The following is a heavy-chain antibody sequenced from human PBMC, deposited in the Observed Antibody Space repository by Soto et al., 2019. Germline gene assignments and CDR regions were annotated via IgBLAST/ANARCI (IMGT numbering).Heavy chain of an antibody. V-gene: IGHV5-51*01. CDR3: ARPHVYYYDSSGSLHDAFDI. J-gene: IGHJ3*02. Sequence: PGLPLKVSCRASGCSFVSHWSGLMSQMPGKGLEWMGIIFPADSDARYSPSFQGQVTISADKSITTAYLQWSSLKASDTAMYYCARPHVYYYDSSGSLHDAFDIWGQGTLVTVSS. CDR1: GCSFVSHW. CDR2: IFPADSDA. D-gene: IGHD3-22*01.